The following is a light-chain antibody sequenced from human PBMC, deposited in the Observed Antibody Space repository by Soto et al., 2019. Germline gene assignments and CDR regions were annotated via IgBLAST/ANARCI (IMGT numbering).Light chain of an antibody. Sequence: DLKITESPSSVSASVGYRVTITCRASQTIGANLNWYRQKPGKAPTLLIYDATTLQSGVPSRFSGLGSGTDFTLTITRLQPEDSATYFCQQSYTAVYTFGLGTKVDI. V-gene: IGKV1-39*01. CDR1: QTIGAN. CDR3: QQSYTAVYT. J-gene: IGKJ2*01. CDR2: DAT.